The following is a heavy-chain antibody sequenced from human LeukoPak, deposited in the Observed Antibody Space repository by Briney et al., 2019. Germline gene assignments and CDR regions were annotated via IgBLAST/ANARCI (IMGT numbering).Heavy chain of an antibody. CDR2: IYSGDST. CDR1: GFTVSSNY. J-gene: IGHJ4*02. V-gene: IGHV3-53*01. D-gene: IGHD6-19*01. Sequence: GGSLRLSCAASGFTVSSNYMNWVRQAPGKGLEWVSIIYSGDSTYYADSVKGRFTISRDNSKNTLYLQMNSLRAEDTAVYYCARDLGSGWNFDYWGQGTLVTVSS. CDR3: ARDLGSGWNFDY.